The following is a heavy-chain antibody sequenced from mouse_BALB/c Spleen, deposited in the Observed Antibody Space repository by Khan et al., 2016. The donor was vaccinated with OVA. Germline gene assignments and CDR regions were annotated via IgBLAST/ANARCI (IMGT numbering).Heavy chain of an antibody. V-gene: IGHV5-9-1*01. D-gene: IGHD1-1*02. J-gene: IGHJ3*01. Sequence: EVELVESGGGLVKPGGSLKLSCAASGFTFRSFAMYWVRQTPEKSLEWVATISSAGTYTFYQDSLKGRFTISRDNAKNTLYLQINSLRSEDTAMCYCANVNYGWLTYWGQGTLVTVAA. CDR3: ANVNYGWLTY. CDR2: ISSAGTYT. CDR1: GFTFRSFA.